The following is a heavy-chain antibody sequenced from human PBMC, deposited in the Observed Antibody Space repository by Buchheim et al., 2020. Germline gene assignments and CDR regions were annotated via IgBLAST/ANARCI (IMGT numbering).Heavy chain of an antibody. Sequence: QQQLQESGPGLVKPSETLSLTCTVSGGSISNSDSYYWGWIRQPPGKGLEWIGSIYYGWSTYYNPSLKSRVTISVDTSKNHFSLKLRTVTAADTAVYYCARKIAMDRGLTVQDYHDMDVWGKGTT. CDR2: IYYGWST. CDR1: GGSISNSDSYY. CDR3: ARKIAMDRGLTVQDYHDMDV. J-gene: IGHJ6*03. D-gene: IGHD3-10*01. V-gene: IGHV4-39*02.